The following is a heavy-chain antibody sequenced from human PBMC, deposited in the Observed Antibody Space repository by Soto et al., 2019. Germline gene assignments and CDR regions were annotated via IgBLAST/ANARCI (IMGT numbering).Heavy chain of an antibody. V-gene: IGHV5-51*01. CDR1: GYSFVSYW. CDR3: ARTDGYEIEY. CDR2: IYPGDSDT. J-gene: IGHJ4*02. D-gene: IGHD2-21*01. Sequence: GESLKISCQGSGYSFVSYWIAGVRQMPGKGLEWMGSIYPGDSDTTNSPSFQGQVTMSVEKSITTVYLQWSSLKASDTAMYYCARTDGYEIEYWGQGTLVTVSS.